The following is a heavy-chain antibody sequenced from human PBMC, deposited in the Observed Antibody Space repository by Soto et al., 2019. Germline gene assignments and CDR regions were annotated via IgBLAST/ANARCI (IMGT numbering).Heavy chain of an antibody. V-gene: IGHV4-39*01. CDR1: GGSLSSSSYY. CDR2: IYYSGIT. D-gene: IGHD2-21*02. J-gene: IGHJ5*02. Sequence: CIVAGGSLSSSSYYWCWIRQPPGKGLEWIGSIYYSGITYYNPSLKSRLTIYVDTSKNQFSLKLSSVTAADTAVYYCARHFGGNSLNWFHXWGQATLVTVSX. CDR3: ARHFGGNSLNWFHX.